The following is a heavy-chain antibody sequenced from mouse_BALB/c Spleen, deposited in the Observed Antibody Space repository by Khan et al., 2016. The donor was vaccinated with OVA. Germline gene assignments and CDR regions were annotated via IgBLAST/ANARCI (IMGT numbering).Heavy chain of an antibody. Sequence: QVQLKQSGAELVKPGASVKLSCKTSGYTFTSYWIQWVKQRPGQGLGWIGQIFPGTGTTYYNENCKGKATLTVDTSSSTAYMQLSSLTSEDSAVYYCARGYFGNYEFAYWGQGTLVTVSP. CDR2: IFPGTGTT. D-gene: IGHD2-1*01. CDR1: GYTFTSYW. J-gene: IGHJ3*01. CDR3: ARGYFGNYEFAY. V-gene: IGHV1S132*01.